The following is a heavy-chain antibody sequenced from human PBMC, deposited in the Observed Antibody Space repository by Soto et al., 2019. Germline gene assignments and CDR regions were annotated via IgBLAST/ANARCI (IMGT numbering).Heavy chain of an antibody. D-gene: IGHD3-22*01. J-gene: IGHJ4*02. Sequence: SVKVSCKASGFTFTSSAVQWVRQARGQRLEWIGWIVVGSGNTNYAQKFQERVTITRDMSTSTAYMELSSVTAADTAVYYCARDNGREQYYDSSGYWYYFDYWGQGTLVTVSS. V-gene: IGHV1-58*01. CDR3: ARDNGREQYYDSSGYWYYFDY. CDR2: IVVGSGNT. CDR1: GFTFTSSA.